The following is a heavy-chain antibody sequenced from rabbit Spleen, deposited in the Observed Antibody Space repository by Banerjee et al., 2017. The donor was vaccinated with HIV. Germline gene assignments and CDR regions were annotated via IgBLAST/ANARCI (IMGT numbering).Heavy chain of an antibody. D-gene: IGHD6-1*01. Sequence: QQQLEESGGGLVKPGGTLTLTCKASGIDFNSYYYMCWVRQAPGKGLDLIACIYTNSASTWYASWVSGRFTISRSTSLNTVDLKMTSLTVADTATYFCASAYSDIYFHLWGPGTLVTVS. CDR3: ASAYSDIYFHL. CDR1: GIDFNSYYY. CDR2: IYTNSAST. J-gene: IGHJ4*01. V-gene: IGHV1S43*01.